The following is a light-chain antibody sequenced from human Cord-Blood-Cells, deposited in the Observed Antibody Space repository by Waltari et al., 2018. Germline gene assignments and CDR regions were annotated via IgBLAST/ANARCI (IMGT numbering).Light chain of an antibody. Sequence: IVLPQSPGTLSLSPGARATLSCRASQSVSSSYLAWYQQKPGQAPRLLIYGASSRATGIPDRFSGSGSGTDFTLTISRLEPEDFAVYYCQQYGSSPPRYTFGQGTKLEIK. CDR2: GAS. J-gene: IGKJ2*01. CDR3: QQYGSSPPRYT. V-gene: IGKV3-20*01. CDR1: QSVSSSY.